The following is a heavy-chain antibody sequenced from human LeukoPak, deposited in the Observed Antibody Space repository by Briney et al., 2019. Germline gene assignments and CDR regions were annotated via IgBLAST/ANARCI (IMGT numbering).Heavy chain of an antibody. CDR1: GFTFSSYA. D-gene: IGHD2-21*01. CDR2: ISGSGGST. Sequence: GGSLRLSCAASGFTFSSYAMSWVRQAPGKGLEWVSAISGSGGSTYYADSVKGRFTISRDNSKNTLYLQMNSLRAEDTAVYYCAKDQGPSTYCGGDCYSDYWGQGTLVTVSS. J-gene: IGHJ4*02. CDR3: AKDQGPSTYCGGDCYSDY. V-gene: IGHV3-23*01.